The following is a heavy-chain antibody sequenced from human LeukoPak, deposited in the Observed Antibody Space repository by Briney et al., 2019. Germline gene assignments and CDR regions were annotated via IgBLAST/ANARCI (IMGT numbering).Heavy chain of an antibody. Sequence: GGSLRLSCAASGFTFSSYAMSWVRQAPGKGLEWVSGVSTSGGSSSYADSVKGRFTISRDNPRNTLYMQMNSLRAEDTALYYCAIMHPYYDGSGYWVQWGQGTLVTVSS. CDR2: VSTSGGSS. CDR3: AIMHPYYDGSGYWVQ. CDR1: GFTFSSYA. V-gene: IGHV3-23*01. D-gene: IGHD3-22*01. J-gene: IGHJ4*02.